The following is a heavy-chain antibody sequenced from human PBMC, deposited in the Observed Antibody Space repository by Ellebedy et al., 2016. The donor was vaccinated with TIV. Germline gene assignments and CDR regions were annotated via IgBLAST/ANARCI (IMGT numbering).Heavy chain of an antibody. D-gene: IGHD3-22*01. J-gene: IGHJ4*02. CDR3: ARSVMKVVTAAPLGY. Sequence: AASVKVSCKASGYTFTGYSIHWVRQAPGQGLEWMGWLNVASTDTNYAQRFRDRVTMTRDTSISTAYMDLSRLTSDDTAVYYCARSVMKVVTAAPLGYWGQGTLVTVSS. CDR1: GYTFTGYS. CDR2: LNVASTDT. V-gene: IGHV1-2*02.